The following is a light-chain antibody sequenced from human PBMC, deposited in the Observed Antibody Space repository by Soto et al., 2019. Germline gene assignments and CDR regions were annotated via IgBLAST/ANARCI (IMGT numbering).Light chain of an antibody. CDR1: QDINNY. CDR3: LQDYNYPWT. V-gene: IGKV1-6*01. CDR2: GAS. J-gene: IGKJ1*01. Sequence: IQLTQSPSSLSAFVGDRVTLTCLASQDINNYLAWYQQKPGKVPKLLIYGASSLQSGVPSRFSGSGSGTDFTLTISSLQPEDFATYYCLQDYNYPWTFGQGTKVDIK.